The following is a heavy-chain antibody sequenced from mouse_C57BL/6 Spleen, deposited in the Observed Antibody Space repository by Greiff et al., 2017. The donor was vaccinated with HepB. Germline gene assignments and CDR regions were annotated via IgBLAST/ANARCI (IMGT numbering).Heavy chain of an antibody. J-gene: IGHJ2*01. D-gene: IGHD1-1*01. CDR3: AREGVYYGSNYFDY. CDR2: INPSTGGT. CDR1: GYSFTGYY. Sequence: EVQLVESGPELVKPGASVKISCKASGYSFTGYYMNWVKQSPEKSLEWIGEINPSTGGTTYNQKFKAKATLTVDKSSSTAYMQLKSLTSEDSAVYYCAREGVYYGSNYFDYWGQGTTLTVSS. V-gene: IGHV1-42*01.